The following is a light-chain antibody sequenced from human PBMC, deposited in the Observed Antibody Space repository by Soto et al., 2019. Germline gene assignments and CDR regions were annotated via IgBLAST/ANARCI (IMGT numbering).Light chain of an antibody. V-gene: IGKV3-15*01. CDR3: QQYNKWPPWT. J-gene: IGKJ1*01. CDR2: DAS. CDR1: QSVSNN. Sequence: ILMTQSPATLSVSPGERATLSCRASQSVSNNLAWYQQKPGQAPRLLIYDASTRATGIPARFSGSGSGTEFTLTIRGLQSEDFAVYFCQQYNKWPPWTFGQGTKVEIK.